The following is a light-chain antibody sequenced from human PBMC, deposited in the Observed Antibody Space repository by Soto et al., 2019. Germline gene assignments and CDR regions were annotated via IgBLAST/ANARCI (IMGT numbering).Light chain of an antibody. Sequence: QSALTQPPSASGSPGQSVTISCTGTSSDVGGYNYVSWYQQYPGKAPKLMIYEVSKRPSGVPDRFSGSKSGNTASLTASGLQAEDEADYYCSSYAGSNNLGVFGTGTKVTVL. V-gene: IGLV2-8*01. J-gene: IGLJ1*01. CDR1: SSDVGGYNY. CDR3: SSYAGSNNLGV. CDR2: EVS.